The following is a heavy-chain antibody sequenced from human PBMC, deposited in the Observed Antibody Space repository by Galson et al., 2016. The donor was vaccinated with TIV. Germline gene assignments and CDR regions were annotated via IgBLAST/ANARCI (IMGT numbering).Heavy chain of an antibody. D-gene: IGHD3-3*01. J-gene: IGHJ2*01. Sequence: SVKVSCKASGYIFNNYYMHWVRQAPGQGLEWMGWITPDSGAKNYAQRVQGRVTMTGDTSISTAYMELSRLRSDDTAVYYRAGVVGRCLEWSDYWYFDLWGRGTLVTVSS. CDR3: AGVVGRCLEWSDYWYFDL. V-gene: IGHV1-2*02. CDR2: ITPDSGAK. CDR1: GYIFNNYY.